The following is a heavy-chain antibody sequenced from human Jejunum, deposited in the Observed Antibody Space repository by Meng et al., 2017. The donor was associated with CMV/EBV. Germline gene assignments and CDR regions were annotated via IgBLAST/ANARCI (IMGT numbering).Heavy chain of an antibody. J-gene: IGHJ4*02. D-gene: IGHD6-19*01. CDR1: YTFIDYY. CDR3: AREQTVSGSRGLDY. Sequence: YTFIDYYIHWVRQDPGQGLEWMGWIDSNSGETNSAQKFSGRVTLTRDTSITTAYMEVISLRSDDTAVYYCAREQTVSGSRGLDYWGQGTLVTVSS. V-gene: IGHV1-2*02. CDR2: IDSNSGET.